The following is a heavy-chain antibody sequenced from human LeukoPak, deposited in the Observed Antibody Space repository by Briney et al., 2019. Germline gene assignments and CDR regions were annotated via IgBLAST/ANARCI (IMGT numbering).Heavy chain of an antibody. CDR1: GFTFSSYW. CDR3: ARDQNYYDSSGYYYRQYYFDY. D-gene: IGHD3-22*01. CDR2: IKQDGSEK. J-gene: IGHJ4*02. V-gene: IGHV3-7*04. Sequence: GGSLRLSCAASGFTFSSYWMSWARQAPGKGLEWVANIKQDGSEKYYVDSVKGRFTISRDNAKNSLYLQMNSLRAEDTAVYYCARDQNYYDSSGYYYRQYYFDYWGQGTLVTVSS.